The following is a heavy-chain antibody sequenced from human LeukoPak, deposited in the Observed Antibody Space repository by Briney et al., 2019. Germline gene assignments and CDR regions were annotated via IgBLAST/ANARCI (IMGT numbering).Heavy chain of an antibody. D-gene: IGHD3-10*01. CDR2: IKEDGSEK. V-gene: IGHV3-7*04. CDR3: AGGYGWTTNY. J-gene: IGHJ4*02. Sequence: GGSLRLSCVASGFVFSSYGMNWVRQAPGKGLEWVANIKEDGSEKNYVDSLKGRFTISRDNAKNSLYLQMNSLRAEDTAVYYCAGGYGWTTNYWGQGTLVTVSS. CDR1: GFVFSSYG.